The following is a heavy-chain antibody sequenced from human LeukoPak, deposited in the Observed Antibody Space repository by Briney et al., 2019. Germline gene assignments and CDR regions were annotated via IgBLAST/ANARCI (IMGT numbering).Heavy chain of an antibody. CDR1: GNTLTELS. CDR2: FDSEDGET. D-gene: IGHD3-22*01. CDR3: AATTHYYDSSGYFRWFDS. V-gene: IGHV1-24*01. Sequence: ASVKVSCKVSGNTLTELSMHWVRQAPGKGLEWMGGFDSEDGETVYAQNFQGRVTMTEDTFTDTAYMELTSLRSEDTAVYYCAATTHYYDSSGYFRWFDSWGQGTLVTVSS. J-gene: IGHJ5*01.